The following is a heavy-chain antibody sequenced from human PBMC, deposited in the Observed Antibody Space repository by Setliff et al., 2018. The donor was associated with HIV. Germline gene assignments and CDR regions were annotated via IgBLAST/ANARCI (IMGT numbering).Heavy chain of an antibody. Sequence: ASVKVSCKASGGTFSSYVISWVRQAPGQGLEWMGIINPSGSSTTYAQKFRGRVTVTRDTSTSTVYMELSSLTSEDTAVYYCAREAYYSGSGNYPYNWGQGTLVTVSS. V-gene: IGHV1-46*01. D-gene: IGHD3-10*01. CDR2: INPSGSST. CDR3: AREAYYSGSGNYPYN. J-gene: IGHJ4*02. CDR1: GGTFSSYV.